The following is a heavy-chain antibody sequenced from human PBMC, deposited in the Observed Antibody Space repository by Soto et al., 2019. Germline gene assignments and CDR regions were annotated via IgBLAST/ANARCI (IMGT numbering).Heavy chain of an antibody. D-gene: IGHD3-22*01. Sequence: SETLSLTCAVSGGSISSDDNSWSWIRQPPGKGLESIGDIYHSGSTYYNPSLKSRVTMSVDRSKNLFSLNLGSVTAADTAMYYCARGMSADYYDSSGSLAFAVWGQGTMVTVSS. CDR1: GGSISSDDNS. V-gene: IGHV4-30-2*01. J-gene: IGHJ3*01. CDR2: IYHSGST. CDR3: ARGMSADYYDSSGSLAFAV.